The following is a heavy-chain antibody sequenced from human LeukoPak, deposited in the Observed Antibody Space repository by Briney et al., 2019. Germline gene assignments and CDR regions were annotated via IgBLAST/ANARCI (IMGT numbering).Heavy chain of an antibody. V-gene: IGHV3-15*01. CDR3: ATDVEMATIQGSFVY. Sequence: GGSLRLSCAASGFTLSNAWMSWVRQAPGKGLEWVGRIKSKTDGGTTDYAAPVKARFTISREDSKNTLYLQMNSLKTEDTAVYYCATDVEMATIQGSFVYWGQGTLVTVPS. CDR1: GFTLSNAW. D-gene: IGHD5-24*01. J-gene: IGHJ4*02. CDR2: IKSKTDGGTT.